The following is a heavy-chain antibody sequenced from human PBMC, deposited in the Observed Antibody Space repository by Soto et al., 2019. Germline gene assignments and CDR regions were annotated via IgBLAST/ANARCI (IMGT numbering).Heavy chain of an antibody. Sequence: ASVKVSCKASGYTFTSYGISWVRQAPGQGLEWMGWISAYNGNTNYAQKLQGRVTMATDTSTSTAYMELRSLRSDDTAVYYCARDLAYERLLDYWGQGTLVTVSS. J-gene: IGHJ4*02. CDR3: ARDLAYERLLDY. CDR2: ISAYNGNT. CDR1: GYTFTSYG. V-gene: IGHV1-18*01. D-gene: IGHD3-22*01.